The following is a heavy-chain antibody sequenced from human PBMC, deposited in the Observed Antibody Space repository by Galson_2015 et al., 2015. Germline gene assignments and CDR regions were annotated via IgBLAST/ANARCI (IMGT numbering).Heavy chain of an antibody. CDR1: GFSVSTNGVG. D-gene: IGHD5-24*01. J-gene: IGHJ4*02. V-gene: IGHV2-5*01. Sequence: PALVKPTQTLTLTCTFSGFSVSTNGVGVGWIRQPPGQALEWLALIFWNDDKRYSPSLKSRLSITKDTSKNQVVLTMTNMDPVDTATYFCAHIVVIDMTTITFDYWGQGTLVTVSS. CDR2: IFWNDDK. CDR3: AHIVVIDMTTITFDY.